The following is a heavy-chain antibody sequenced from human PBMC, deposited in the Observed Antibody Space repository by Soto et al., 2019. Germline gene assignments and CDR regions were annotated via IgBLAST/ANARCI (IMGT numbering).Heavy chain of an antibody. J-gene: IGHJ6*02. V-gene: IGHV3-30-3*01. CDR2: ISYDGTNK. CDR3: AKDGGGYNYGYVMLDKYYYGMDV. D-gene: IGHD5-18*01. Sequence: QVHLVESGGGVVQPGRSLRLSCAASGFTFSTYAMHWVRQAPGKGLEWVAVISYDGTNKYYADSVRGRFTIARDNSKNTLFLQMSSLRAEDTAVYYCAKDGGGYNYGYVMLDKYYYGMDVWGQGTTVTVSS. CDR1: GFTFSTYA.